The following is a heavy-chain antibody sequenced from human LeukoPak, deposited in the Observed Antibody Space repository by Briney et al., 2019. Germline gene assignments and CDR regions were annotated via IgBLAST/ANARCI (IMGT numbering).Heavy chain of an antibody. CDR1: GLTFSSYE. CDR3: AREMATVYFDY. CDR2: ISSSGSTM. V-gene: IGHV3-48*03. Sequence: GGSLRLSCAASGLTFSSYEMNWVRQAPGKGLEWVSYISSSGSTMYYADSVKGRFTISRHNAKNSLYLQMNSLRAEDTAVYYCAREMATVYFDYWGQGTLVTVSS. D-gene: IGHD5-24*01. J-gene: IGHJ4*02.